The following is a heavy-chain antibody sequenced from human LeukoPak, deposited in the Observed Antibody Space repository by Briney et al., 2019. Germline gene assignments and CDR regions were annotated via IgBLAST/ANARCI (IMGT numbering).Heavy chain of an antibody. Sequence: PGGSLRLSCVVSGISLSNYAMTWVRQAPGKGLEWVSYISERGGSTTYADSVKGRFTISRDTSLNTLYLQMNILRAEDTAVYFCAKRGVVIRGILVIGYHQEAYHYDFWGQGVLVTVSS. V-gene: IGHV3-23*01. D-gene: IGHD3-10*01. J-gene: IGHJ4*02. CDR3: AKRGVVIRGILVIGYHQEAYHYDF. CDR2: ISERGGST. CDR1: GISLSNYA.